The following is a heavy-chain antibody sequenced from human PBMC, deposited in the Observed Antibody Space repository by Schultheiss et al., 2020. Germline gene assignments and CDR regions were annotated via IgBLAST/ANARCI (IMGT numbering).Heavy chain of an antibody. J-gene: IGHJ4*02. CDR1: GFTFSRYA. Sequence: GGSLRLSCTASGFTFSRYAMSWVRQAPGKGLEWVSAISGSGGSTYNADSRFTISRDNSKNTLYLQMNSLRAEDTAVYYCASGSGWYFDYWGQGTLVTVSS. CDR3: ASGSGWYFDY. CDR2: ISGSGGST. D-gene: IGHD6-19*01. V-gene: IGHV3-23*01.